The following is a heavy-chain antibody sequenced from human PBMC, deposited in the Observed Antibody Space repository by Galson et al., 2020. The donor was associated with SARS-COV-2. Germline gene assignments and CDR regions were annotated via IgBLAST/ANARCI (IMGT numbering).Heavy chain of an antibody. CDR3: ARVDYFNLGTSFDP. CDR2: ISPYNGNT. D-gene: IGHD3-10*01. J-gene: IGHJ5*02. Sequence: ASVTVSCKASGDTFTTYGFTWVRQAPGQGLEWMGWISPYNGNTNYARQLQGRVTMTTDTSTTTAYMELRSLRYDDTAIYYCARVDYFNLGTSFDPWGQGTLVTVSS. CDR1: GDTFTTYG. V-gene: IGHV1-18*04.